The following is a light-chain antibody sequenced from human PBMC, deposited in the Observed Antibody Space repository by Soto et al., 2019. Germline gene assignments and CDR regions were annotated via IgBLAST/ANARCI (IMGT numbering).Light chain of an antibody. CDR3: QQRSSWPIT. CDR1: QSVSSN. Sequence: TQSPATLSVSPGERATLSCRASQSVSSNLAWYQQKPGQAPRLLIYDASNRATGIPARFSGSGSGTDFILTISRLEPEDFAVYYCQQRSSWPITFGQGTRLEIK. V-gene: IGKV3-11*01. J-gene: IGKJ5*01. CDR2: DAS.